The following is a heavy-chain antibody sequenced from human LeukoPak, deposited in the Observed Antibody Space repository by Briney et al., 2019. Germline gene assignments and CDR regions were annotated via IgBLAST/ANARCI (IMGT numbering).Heavy chain of an antibody. J-gene: IGHJ3*02. Sequence: GGSLRLSCAASGFTFSDYYMNWIRQAPGKGLEWVSYISSSGTTIYYADSVKGRFTISRDNAKNSLYLQMNSLRAEDTAVHYCARDLGDIVVVPAARVWAFDIWGQGTMVTVSS. D-gene: IGHD2-2*01. CDR1: GFTFSDYY. CDR2: ISSSGTTI. CDR3: ARDLGDIVVVPAARVWAFDI. V-gene: IGHV3-11*04.